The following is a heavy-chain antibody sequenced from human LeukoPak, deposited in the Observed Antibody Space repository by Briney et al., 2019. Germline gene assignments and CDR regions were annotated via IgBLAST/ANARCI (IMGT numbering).Heavy chain of an antibody. D-gene: IGHD6-13*01. CDR2: IYPGDSDT. Sequence: GEFLKIFWKGSGYSFTCYWIGWVRQMSGEGLGLVAIIYPGDSDTRYSPSFQGQVTISADTAYLQWSILKATATAIYYCARLSSSRGDFDFSGQGTLVT. CDR1: GYSFTCYW. V-gene: IGHV5-51*01. CDR3: ARLSSSRGDFDF. J-gene: IGHJ4*02.